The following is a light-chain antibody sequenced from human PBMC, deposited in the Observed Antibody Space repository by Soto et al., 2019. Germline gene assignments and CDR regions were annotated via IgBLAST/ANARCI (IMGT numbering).Light chain of an antibody. CDR2: EAS. Sequence: DIPMTQSPSTLSASVGDTVTLTCRASQSVSTWLAWYQQKPGKAPNLLIFEASSLQSGVPSRFSGSGSGTEFTLTISSLQPDDFATYYCQQYDSYQGTFGQGTKLEMK. CDR3: QQYDSYQGT. V-gene: IGKV1-5*01. CDR1: QSVSTW. J-gene: IGKJ2*02.